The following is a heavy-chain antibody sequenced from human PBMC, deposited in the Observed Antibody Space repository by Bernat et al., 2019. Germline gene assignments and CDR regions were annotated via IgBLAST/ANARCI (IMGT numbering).Heavy chain of an antibody. Sequence: EVQLVESGGGLVKPGGSLRLSCAASGFTFSSYSMNWVRQAPGKGLEWVSSISSSSSYIYYADSVKGRFTISRDNAKNSLYLQMNSLRAEDTAVYYCARAYCSGGSCYFDYWGQGTLVTVSS. D-gene: IGHD2-15*01. V-gene: IGHV3-21*01. J-gene: IGHJ4*02. CDR3: ARAYCSGGSCYFDY. CDR2: ISSSSSYI. CDR1: GFTFSSYS.